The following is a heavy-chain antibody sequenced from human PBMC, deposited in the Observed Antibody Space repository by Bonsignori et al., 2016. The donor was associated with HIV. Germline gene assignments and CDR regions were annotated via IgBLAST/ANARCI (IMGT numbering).Heavy chain of an antibody. CDR3: ARDTYYYGSGSRNFDY. V-gene: IGHV4-30-4*01. J-gene: IGHJ4*02. Sequence: RQAPGKGLEWIGYIYYSGSTYYNPSLKSRVTISVDTSKNQFSLKLSSVTAADTAVYYCARDTYYYGSGSRNFDYWGQGTLVTVSS. CDR2: IYYSGST. D-gene: IGHD3-10*01.